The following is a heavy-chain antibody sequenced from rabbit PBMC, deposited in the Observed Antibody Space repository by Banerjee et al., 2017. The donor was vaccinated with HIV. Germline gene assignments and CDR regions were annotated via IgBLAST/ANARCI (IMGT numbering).Heavy chain of an antibody. J-gene: IGHJ3*01. CDR3: ASGYTYGYAGYAYESL. D-gene: IGHD6-1*01. Sequence: QQQLEESGGDLVKPEGSLTLTCTASGFTLSSYWICWVRQAPGKGLEWIACINSNTGNTVYASWAKGPFTISKTSSTTVTLQMTSLTAADTATYFCASGYTYGYAGYAYESLWGQGTLVTV. CDR1: GFTLSSYW. CDR2: INSNTGNT. V-gene: IGHV1S45*01.